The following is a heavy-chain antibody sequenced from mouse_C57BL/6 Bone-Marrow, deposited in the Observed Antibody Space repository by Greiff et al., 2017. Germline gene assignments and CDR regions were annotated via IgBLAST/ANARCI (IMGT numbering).Heavy chain of an antibody. CDR2: IYPGSGST. CDR1: GYTFTSYW. CDR3: ARENLFITTVGYAMDY. J-gene: IGHJ4*01. V-gene: IGHV1-55*01. Sequence: QVQLQQPGAELVKPGASVKMSCKASGYTFTSYWITWVKQRPGQGLEWIGDIYPGSGSTNYNEKFKSKATLTVDTSSSTAYMQLSRLTSEDSAVYYCARENLFITTVGYAMDYWGQGTSVTVSS. D-gene: IGHD1-1*01.